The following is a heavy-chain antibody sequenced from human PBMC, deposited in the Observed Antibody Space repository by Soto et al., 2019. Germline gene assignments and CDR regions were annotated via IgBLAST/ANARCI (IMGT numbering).Heavy chain of an antibody. J-gene: IGHJ5*02. Sequence: QVQLQESGPGLVKASETLSLSCTVSGHSISADYWSWIRQPAGKRLEWIGRVDASGNTNYNSSLKSRVTMSVDTSKNQFFLKVRSVTAAATAMYFCARDVGGSVVPHWFDPWGQGALVTVSS. V-gene: IGHV4-4*07. CDR2: VDASGNT. CDR1: GHSISADY. CDR3: ARDVGGSVVPHWFDP. D-gene: IGHD3-22*01.